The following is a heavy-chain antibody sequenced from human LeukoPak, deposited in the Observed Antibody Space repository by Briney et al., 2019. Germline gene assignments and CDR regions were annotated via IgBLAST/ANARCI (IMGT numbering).Heavy chain of an antibody. Sequence: ASVKVSCKASGYTFTSYYMHWVRQAPGQGLEWLGIINPSGGSTSYAQKFQGRVTMTRDTSTSTVYMELSSLRSEDTAVYYCARATVGDAFDIWGQGTMVTVSS. J-gene: IGHJ3*02. V-gene: IGHV1-46*01. CDR1: GYTFTSYY. CDR2: INPSGGST. CDR3: ARATVGDAFDI. D-gene: IGHD4-23*01.